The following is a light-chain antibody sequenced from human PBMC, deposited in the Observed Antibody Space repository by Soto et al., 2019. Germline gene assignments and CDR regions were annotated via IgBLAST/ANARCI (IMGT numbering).Light chain of an antibody. J-gene: IGLJ1*01. CDR2: DVS. Sequence: QSALTQPASVSGSPGQSITISCTRTSSDVGSSDLVSWYQHHPGKAPKRMIYDVSKRPSGVSNRFSGSKSGNTAFLTLSGLQADDEAEYYCCSYAGSNIFFVFGTGTKVTV. CDR1: SSDVGSSDL. V-gene: IGLV2-23*02. CDR3: CSYAGSNIFFV.